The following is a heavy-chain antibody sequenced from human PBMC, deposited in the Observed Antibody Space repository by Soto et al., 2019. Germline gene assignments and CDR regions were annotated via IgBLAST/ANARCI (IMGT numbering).Heavy chain of an antibody. V-gene: IGHV1-18*04. CDR2: ISAYNGNT. CDR3: ARRRRVTIFGVTGGGMDV. D-gene: IGHD3-3*01. CDR1: GYTFTSYG. Sequence: ASVKVSCKASGYTFTSYGISWVRQAPGQGLEWMGWISAYNGNTNYAQKLQGRVTMTTDTSTSTAYMELRSLRSDDTAVYYCARRRRVTIFGVTGGGMDVRRQGTTVTVSS. J-gene: IGHJ6*02.